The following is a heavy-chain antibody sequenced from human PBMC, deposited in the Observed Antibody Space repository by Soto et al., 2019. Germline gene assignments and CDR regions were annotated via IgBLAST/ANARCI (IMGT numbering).Heavy chain of an antibody. CDR3: ARDGVEGLGGFDY. J-gene: IGHJ4*02. CDR2: IWYDGSNK. Sequence: QVQLVESGGGVVQPGRSLRLSCAASGFTFSSYGMHWVRQAPGKGLEWVAVIWYDGSNKYYADSVKGRFTISRDNSKHTLYLQMNSLRAEYTAVYYCARDGVEGLGGFDYWGQGTLVTVSS. V-gene: IGHV3-33*01. D-gene: IGHD3-3*01. CDR1: GFTFSSYG.